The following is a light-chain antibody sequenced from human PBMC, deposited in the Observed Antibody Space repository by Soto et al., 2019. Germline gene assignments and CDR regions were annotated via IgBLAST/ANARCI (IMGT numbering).Light chain of an antibody. V-gene: IGKV3-20*01. CDR3: QQDGSSPLWT. CDR1: QSVSSSY. J-gene: IGKJ1*01. Sequence: EIVLTQSPGTLSLSPGERATLSCRASQSVSSSYLAWYQQKPGQAPRLLIYGASSRATGIPDMFSGSGSGTDFTLSISRLEPEDVAVYYCQQDGSSPLWTFGQGNKVEIK. CDR2: GAS.